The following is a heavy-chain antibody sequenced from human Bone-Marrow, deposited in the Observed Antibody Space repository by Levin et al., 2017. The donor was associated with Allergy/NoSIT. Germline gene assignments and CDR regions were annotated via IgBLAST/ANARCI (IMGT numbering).Heavy chain of an antibody. Sequence: SQTLSLPCTVSGGSISTSYWSWIRQPPGKGLEWLGYIYYSGTTNYNPSLKSRVTVSVDTSKNQFSLSLNSVNPADTAVYYCARSSYNSGWAFDYWGQGILVNVSS. D-gene: IGHD6-25*01. CDR2: IYYSGTT. CDR1: GGSISTSY. J-gene: IGHJ4*02. CDR3: ARSSYNSGWAFDY. V-gene: IGHV4-59*01.